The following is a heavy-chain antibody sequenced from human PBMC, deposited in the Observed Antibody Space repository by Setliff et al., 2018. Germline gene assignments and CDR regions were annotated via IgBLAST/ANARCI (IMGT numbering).Heavy chain of an antibody. J-gene: IGHJ6*03. CDR3: ARDRGSDSCRGCDYMDV. CDR2: IYSDGNSI. Sequence: LSLSCAASGFTFGSNWMNWVRQAPGKGLVWVSRIYSDGNSIFYADSVKGRFTISRDNAKNTLYLQMNSLRDEDTAVYYCARDRGSDSCRGCDYMDVWGKGTTVTVSS. CDR1: GFTFGSNW. D-gene: IGHD2-2*01. V-gene: IGHV3-74*01.